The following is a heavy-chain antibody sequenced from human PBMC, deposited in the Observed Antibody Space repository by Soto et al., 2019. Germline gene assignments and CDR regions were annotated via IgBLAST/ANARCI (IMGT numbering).Heavy chain of an antibody. CDR1: GFTFSSYD. Sequence: GGSLRLSCAASGFTFSSYDMSWVRQAPGKGLEWVSAISGSATSTYYADSVKGRFTISRDNSKNTLYLQMNSLRAEDTAVYYCAKARAQYYDFWSGYPVDYWGQGTLVTVSS. CDR3: AKARAQYYDFWSGYPVDY. CDR2: ISGSATST. D-gene: IGHD3-3*01. J-gene: IGHJ4*02. V-gene: IGHV3-23*01.